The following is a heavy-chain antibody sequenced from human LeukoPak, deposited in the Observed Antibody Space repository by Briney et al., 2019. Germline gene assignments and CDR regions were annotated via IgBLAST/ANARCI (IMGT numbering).Heavy chain of an antibody. V-gene: IGHV3-30*18. D-gene: IGHD5-12*01. J-gene: IGHJ6*04. CDR3: AKSIVATIRLYYGMDV. Sequence: GGTLRLSCAASGFTFSSYGMHWVRQAPGKGLEWVAVISYDGSNKYYADSVKGRFTISRDNSKNTLYLQMNSLRAEDTAVYYCAKSIVATIRLYYGMDVWGKGTTVTVSS. CDR2: ISYDGSNK. CDR1: GFTFSSYG.